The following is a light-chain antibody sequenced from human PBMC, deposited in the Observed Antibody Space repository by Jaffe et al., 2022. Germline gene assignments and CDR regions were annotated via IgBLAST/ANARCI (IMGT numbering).Light chain of an antibody. J-gene: IGKJ2*01. Sequence: DIVMTQSPDSLAVSLGERATINCKSSQSVLYSSNNKNYLAWYQQKPGQPPKLLIYWASTRESGVPDRFSGSGSGTDFTLTISSLQAEDVAVYYCQQYYSTNPTFGQGTKLEIK. CDR1: QSVLYSSNNKNY. CDR2: WAS. V-gene: IGKV4-1*01. CDR3: QQYYSTNPT.